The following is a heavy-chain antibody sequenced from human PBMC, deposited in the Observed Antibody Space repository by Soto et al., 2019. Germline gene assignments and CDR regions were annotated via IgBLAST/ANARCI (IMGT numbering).Heavy chain of an antibody. CDR1: GYSFASYW. V-gene: IGHV5-10-1*01. D-gene: IGHD3-22*01. Sequence: PGESLKISCQGSGYSFASYWIGWVLQIPGKGLERMGRIDPSDSQTYYSPSFRGHVTISATKSITTVFLQWSSLRASDTAMYYCARQIYDSDTGPNFQYYFDPWGQGTPVTVSS. CDR2: IDPSDSQT. CDR3: ARQIYDSDTGPNFQYYFDP. J-gene: IGHJ4*02.